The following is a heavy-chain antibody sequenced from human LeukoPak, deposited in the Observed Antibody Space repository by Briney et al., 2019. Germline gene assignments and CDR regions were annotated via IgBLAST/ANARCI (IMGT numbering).Heavy chain of an antibody. CDR3: ARGRQWLVRNYYYGMDV. Sequence: SETLSLTCTVSGGSISSYYWSWIRQPPGKGLEWIGYIYYSGSTNYNPSLKSRVTISVDTSKNQFSLKLSSVTAADTAVYYCARGRQWLVRNYYYGMDVWGQGTTVTVSS. J-gene: IGHJ6*02. CDR2: IYYSGST. D-gene: IGHD6-19*01. V-gene: IGHV4-59*01. CDR1: GGSISSYY.